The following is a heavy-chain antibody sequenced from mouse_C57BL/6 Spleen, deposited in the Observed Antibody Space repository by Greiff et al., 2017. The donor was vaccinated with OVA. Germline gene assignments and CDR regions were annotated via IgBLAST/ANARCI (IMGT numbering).Heavy chain of an antibody. D-gene: IGHD2-4*01. J-gene: IGHJ3*01. CDR3: ARGDYDYEASFAY. Sequence: QVQLQQPGAELVKPGASVKLSCKASGYTFTSYWMQWVKQRPGQGLEWIGEIDPSDSYTNYNQKFKGKATLTVDPSSSTAYMQLSSLTSEDSAVYYCARGDYDYEASFAYWGQGTLVTVSA. CDR2: IDPSDSYT. V-gene: IGHV1-50*01. CDR1: GYTFTSYW.